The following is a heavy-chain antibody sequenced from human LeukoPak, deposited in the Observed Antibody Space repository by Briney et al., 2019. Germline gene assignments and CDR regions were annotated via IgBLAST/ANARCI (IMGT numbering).Heavy chain of an antibody. CDR2: ISAYNGDT. V-gene: IGHV1-18*01. CDR3: ARVDTGYGDYDY. Sequence: ASVKVSCKASGYTFTSYGISWVRQAPGQGLEWMGWISAYNGDTNYAQKLQGRVTMTTDTSTSTAYMELRSLRSDDTAVYYCARVDTGYGDYDYWGQGTLVTVSS. D-gene: IGHD4-17*01. J-gene: IGHJ4*02. CDR1: GYTFTSYG.